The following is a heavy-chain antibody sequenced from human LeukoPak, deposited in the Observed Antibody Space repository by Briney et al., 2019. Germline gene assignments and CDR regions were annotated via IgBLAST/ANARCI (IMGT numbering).Heavy chain of an antibody. CDR2: ISAYNGHT. CDR3: ARGTYYYGPYYYYYYYMDV. V-gene: IGHV1-18*01. Sequence: GASVKVSCKASGYTFTNYGITWVRQAPGQGLEWMGWISAYNGHTNYAQKLQGRVTMTTDTSTSTAYMELRSLRSDGTAVYYCARGTYYYGPYYYYYYYMDVWGKGTTVTISS. J-gene: IGHJ6*03. D-gene: IGHD3-10*01. CDR1: GYTFTNYG.